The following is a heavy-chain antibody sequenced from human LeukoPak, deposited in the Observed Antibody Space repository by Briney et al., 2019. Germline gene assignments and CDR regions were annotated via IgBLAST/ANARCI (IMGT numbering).Heavy chain of an antibody. J-gene: IGHJ2*01. V-gene: IGHV4-30-2*01. CDR1: GGSISSGGYY. CDR2: IYHSGST. Sequence: SQTLSLTCTVSGGSISSGGYYWSWIRQPPGKGLEWIGYIYHSGSTYYNPSLKSRVTISVDRSKNQFSLKLSSVTAADTAVYYCARRREGYFDLWGRGNLVTVSS. CDR3: ARRREGYFDL.